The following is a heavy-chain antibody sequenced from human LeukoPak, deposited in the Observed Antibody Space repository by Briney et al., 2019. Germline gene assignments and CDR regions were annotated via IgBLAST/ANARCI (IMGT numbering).Heavy chain of an antibody. V-gene: IGHV6-1*01. CDR2: TYYRSKWYN. J-gene: IGHJ6*02. CDR3: ARVNSQRGSNPAAPSMYGMDV. D-gene: IGHD6-13*01. Sequence: SQTLSLTCAISGDSVSSNSAAWNWIRQSPSRGLEWLGRTYYRSKWYNDYAVAVKSRITINPDTSKNQFSLQLNSVTPEDTAVYYCARVNSQRGSNPAAPSMYGMDVWGQGTTVTVSS. CDR1: GDSVSSNSAA.